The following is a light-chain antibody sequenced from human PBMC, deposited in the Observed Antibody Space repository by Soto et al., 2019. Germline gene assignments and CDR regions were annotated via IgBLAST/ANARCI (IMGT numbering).Light chain of an antibody. CDR1: SSDVGTYDL. CDR2: EVA. CDR3: CSYAGHESQIYV. V-gene: IGLV2-23*02. J-gene: IGLJ1*01. Sequence: QSALTQPASVSGSPGQSITISGTGTSSDVGTYDLVSWFQQRPGKPPQLMIYEVAQRPSGVSNRFSGSKSGNTASLTISGLQAEDEADYYCCSYAGHESQIYVFGTGTKVTVL.